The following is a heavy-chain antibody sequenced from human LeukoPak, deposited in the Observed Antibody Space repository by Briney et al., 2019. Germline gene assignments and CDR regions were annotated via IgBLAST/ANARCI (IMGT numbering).Heavy chain of an antibody. D-gene: IGHD2-2*01. Sequence: GGSLRLSCSASGFSFSSHGVDWVRQAPGKGLEFVSGITSNGGSTHYADSVKGRFTISRDNSNNTLYLQMSSLRAEDTAVYYCVKGRCSGSSCYGGDYWGQGTLVTVSS. CDR2: ITSNGGST. J-gene: IGHJ4*02. V-gene: IGHV3-64D*06. CDR1: GFSFSSHG. CDR3: VKGRCSGSSCYGGDY.